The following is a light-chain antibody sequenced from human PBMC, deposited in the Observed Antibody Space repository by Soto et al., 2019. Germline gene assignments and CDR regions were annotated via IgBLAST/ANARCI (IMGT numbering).Light chain of an antibody. CDR1: QNVISSY. CDR2: GTS. CDR3: QQYDSSHLT. V-gene: IGKV3-20*01. Sequence: ENVLTQSPGTLSLSPGERATLSCRASQNVISSYLAWYQQKPVQAPSLLVYGTSSRAAGIPDRFSGSGSGTDFTLTISRLEPEDFAVYYCQQYDSSHLTFGGGTKVEIK. J-gene: IGKJ4*01.